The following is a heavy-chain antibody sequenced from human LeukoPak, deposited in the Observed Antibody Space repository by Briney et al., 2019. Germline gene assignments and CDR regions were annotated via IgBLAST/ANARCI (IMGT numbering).Heavy chain of an antibody. V-gene: IGHV4-39*01. J-gene: IGHJ5*02. D-gene: IGHD3-22*01. Sequence: SETLSLTCTVSGGSISSSSYYWGWIRQPPGKGLEWIGSIYYSGITYYNPSLKSPVTISVDTSKNQFSLKLSSVTAADTAVYFCARQRGYHYDSTTNRFSDLWGQGTRVTVSS. CDR3: ARQRGYHYDSTTNRFSDL. CDR2: IYYSGIT. CDR1: GGSISSSSYY.